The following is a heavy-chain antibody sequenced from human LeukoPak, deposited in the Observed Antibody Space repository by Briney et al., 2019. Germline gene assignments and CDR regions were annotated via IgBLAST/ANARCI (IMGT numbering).Heavy chain of an antibody. D-gene: IGHD3-16*02. Sequence: PGGSLRLSCAASRFTFSNYAMTWVRQAPGMGLEWVSGISGSGSTTYYADSVKGRFTISRDDSKNTLYLQMNSLRAEDTAVYYCAKVITFGGVIAFFDYWGQGTLVTVSS. CDR3: AKVITFGGVIAFFDY. CDR2: ISGSGSTT. J-gene: IGHJ4*02. CDR1: RFTFSNYA. V-gene: IGHV3-23*01.